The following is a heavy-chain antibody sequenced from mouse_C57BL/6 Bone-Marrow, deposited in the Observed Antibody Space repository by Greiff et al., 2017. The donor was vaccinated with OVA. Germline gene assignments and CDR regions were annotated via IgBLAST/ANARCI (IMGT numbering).Heavy chain of an antibody. Sequence: EVHLVESGGGLVQPGGSLKLSCAASGFTFSDYYMYWVRQTPEKRLEWVAYISNGGGSTYYPDTVKGRFTISRDNAKNTLYLQMSRLKSEDTAMYYCAPSYYSNRGFAYWGQGTLVTVSA. CDR1: GFTFSDYY. J-gene: IGHJ3*01. D-gene: IGHD2-5*01. CDR2: ISNGGGST. CDR3: APSYYSNRGFAY. V-gene: IGHV5-12*01.